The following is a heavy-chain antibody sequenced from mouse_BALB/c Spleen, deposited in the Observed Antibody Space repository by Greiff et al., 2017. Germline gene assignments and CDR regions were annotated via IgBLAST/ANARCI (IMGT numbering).Heavy chain of an antibody. CDR1: GFTFSDYY. V-gene: IGHV5-4*02. D-gene: IGHD2-2*01. Sequence: EVHLVESGGGLVQPGGSLKLSCAASGFTFSDYYMYWVRQTPEKRLEWVATISDGGSYTYYPDSVKGRFTISRDNAKNNLYLQMSSLKSEDTAMYYCARDRDGYDIAYWGQGTLVTVSA. CDR2: ISDGGSYT. CDR3: ARDRDGYDIAY. J-gene: IGHJ3*01.